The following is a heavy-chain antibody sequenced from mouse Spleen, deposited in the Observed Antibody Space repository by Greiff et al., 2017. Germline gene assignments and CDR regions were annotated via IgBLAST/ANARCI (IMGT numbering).Heavy chain of an antibody. CDR2: ISSGSSTI. J-gene: IGHJ2*01. Sequence: EVQLQQSGGGLVKPGGSLKLSCAASGFTFSDYGMHWVRQAPEKGLEWVAYISSGSSTIYYADTVKGRFTISRDNAKNTLFLQMTSLRSEDTAMYYCARLYDYDGDYWGQGTTLTVSS. CDR1: GFTFSDYG. CDR3: ARLYDYDGDY. D-gene: IGHD2-4*01. V-gene: IGHV5-17*01.